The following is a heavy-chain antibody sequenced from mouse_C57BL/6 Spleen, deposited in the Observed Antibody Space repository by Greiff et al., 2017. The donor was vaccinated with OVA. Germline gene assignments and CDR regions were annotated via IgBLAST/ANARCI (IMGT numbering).Heavy chain of an antibody. Sequence: EVQRVESGGGLVKPGGSLKLSCAASGFTFSDYGMHWVRQAPEKGLEWVAYISSGSSTIYYADTVKGRFTISRDNAKNTLFLQMTSLRSEDTAMYYCALYYGNCYYAMDYWGQGTSVTVSS. CDR2: ISSGSSTI. V-gene: IGHV5-17*01. CDR1: GFTFSDYG. J-gene: IGHJ4*01. CDR3: ALYYGNCYYAMDY. D-gene: IGHD2-1*01.